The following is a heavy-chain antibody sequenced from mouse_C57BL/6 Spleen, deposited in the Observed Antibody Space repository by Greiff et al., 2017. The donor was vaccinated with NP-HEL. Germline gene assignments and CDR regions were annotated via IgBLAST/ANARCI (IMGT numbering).Heavy chain of an antibody. CDR3: ARSYD. CDR2: IDPSDSYT. J-gene: IGHJ2*01. Sequence: QVHVKQPGAELVKPGASVKLSCKASGYTFTSYWMQWVKQRPGQGLEWIGEIDPSDSYTNYNQKFKGKATLTVDTSSSTAYMQLSSLTSEDSAVYYCARSYDWGQGTTLTVSS. D-gene: IGHD1-1*01. CDR1: GYTFTSYW. V-gene: IGHV1-50*01.